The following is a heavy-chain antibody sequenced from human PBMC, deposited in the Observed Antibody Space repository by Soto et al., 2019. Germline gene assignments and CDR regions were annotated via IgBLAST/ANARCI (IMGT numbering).Heavy chain of an antibody. CDR2: IHTSGST. V-gene: IGHV4-4*07. Sequence: QVRLQESGPGLVKPSETLSLTCTVSGGSISSYYWSWIRQPAGKGLEWIGRIHTSGSTNYNPSLKSRVTMSVDTSKNQISLKLRSVTAADTAVYYCARGGVGGSRYYFDYWGQGTLVTVSS. CDR3: ARGGVGGSRYYFDY. D-gene: IGHD1-26*01. J-gene: IGHJ4*02. CDR1: GGSISSYY.